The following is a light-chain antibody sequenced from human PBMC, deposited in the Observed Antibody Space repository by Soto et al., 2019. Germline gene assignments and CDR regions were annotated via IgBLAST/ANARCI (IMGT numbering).Light chain of an antibody. Sequence: QSALTQPASVSGSPGQSITISCTGTSSDVGGYKYVSWHQQHPGKAPKLMIYEVSNRPAGVSDRFSGSKSGNTASLTISGLQAEDEADYYCSSYTSTSTDVFGPGTKLTVL. J-gene: IGLJ1*01. V-gene: IGLV2-14*01. CDR2: EVS. CDR3: SSYTSTSTDV. CDR1: SSDVGGYKY.